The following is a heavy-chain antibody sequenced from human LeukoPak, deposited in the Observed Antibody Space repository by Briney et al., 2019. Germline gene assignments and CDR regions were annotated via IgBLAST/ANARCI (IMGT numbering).Heavy chain of an antibody. CDR1: GGSFSGYY. V-gene: IGHV4-34*01. D-gene: IGHD2-2*01. Sequence: PSETLSLTCAVYGGSFSGYYWSWIRQPPGKGLEWIGEINHSGSTNYNPSLKSRVTISVDMSKNQFSLKLSSVTAADTTVYYCARLPVPSIVVVPAARAFDIWGQGTMVTVSS. CDR3: ARLPVPSIVVVPAARAFDI. J-gene: IGHJ3*02. CDR2: INHSGST.